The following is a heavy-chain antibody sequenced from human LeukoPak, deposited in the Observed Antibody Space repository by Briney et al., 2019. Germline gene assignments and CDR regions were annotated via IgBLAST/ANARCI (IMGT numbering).Heavy chain of an antibody. D-gene: IGHD3-10*01. J-gene: IGHJ4*02. Sequence: GGSLRLSCADSGFTFSSYSMNWVRQAPGKGLEWVSFISSSSTYIYYADSVKGRFTISTDNAKNSLSLQMNSLRAEDTAVYYCARGFGLSERTFDYWGQGTLVTVSS. CDR2: ISSSSTYI. V-gene: IGHV3-21*01. CDR1: GFTFSSYS. CDR3: ARGFGLSERTFDY.